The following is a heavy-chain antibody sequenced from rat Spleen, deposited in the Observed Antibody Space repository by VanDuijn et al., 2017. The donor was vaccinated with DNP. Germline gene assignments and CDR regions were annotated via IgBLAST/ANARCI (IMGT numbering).Heavy chain of an antibody. CDR2: IWSGGGT. V-gene: IGHV2-1*01. CDR3: TRDVHTTGSGDA. J-gene: IGHJ4*01. Sequence: QVQLKESGPGLVQPSQTLSLTCTVSGFSLTNNSVHWVRQPPGKGLEWVGTIWSGGGTDYNSALKSRLSISRDTSKNQVFVKMNRLQTDDTGTYYCTRDVHTTGSGDAWGQGTSVTVSS. D-gene: IGHD1-9*01. CDR1: GFSLTNNS.